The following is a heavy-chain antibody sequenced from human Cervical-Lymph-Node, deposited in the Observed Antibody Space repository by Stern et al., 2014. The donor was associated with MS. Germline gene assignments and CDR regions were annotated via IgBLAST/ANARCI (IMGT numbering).Heavy chain of an antibody. V-gene: IGHV1-69*01. CDR3: ALSSETSDRWYSLGYDL. CDR2: IFTVFGTP. D-gene: IGHD6-13*01. Sequence: VQLVESGAEVKKPGSSVKVSCKASGGTFSKFPSSWVRQAPGQGPEWMGGIFTVFGTPTYSQEFRGRVTITADVSTSTVYMELSSLRSDDTAVYYCALSSETSDRWYSLGYDLWGQGTLVTVSS. J-gene: IGHJ5*02. CDR1: GGTFSKFP.